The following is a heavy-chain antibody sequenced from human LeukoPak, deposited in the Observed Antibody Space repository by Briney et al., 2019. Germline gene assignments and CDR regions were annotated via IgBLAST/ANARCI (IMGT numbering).Heavy chain of an antibody. J-gene: IGHJ4*02. D-gene: IGHD1-26*01. V-gene: IGHV1-69*05. Sequence: EASVTVSCKASGGTFSSYAISWVRQAPGQGLEWRGGIIPIFGTANYAQKFQGRVTITTDESTSTAYMELSSLRSEDTAVYYCAQSQSGSYRSWGQGTLVTVSS. CDR1: GGTFSSYA. CDR3: AQSQSGSYRS. CDR2: IIPIFGTA.